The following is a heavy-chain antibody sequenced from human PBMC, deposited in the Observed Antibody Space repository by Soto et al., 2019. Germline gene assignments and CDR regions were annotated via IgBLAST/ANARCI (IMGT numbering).Heavy chain of an antibody. CDR2: SIPIFGTA. CDR3: ARDGGYCSSTGCPGDY. D-gene: IGHD2-2*01. V-gene: IGHV1-69*06. Sequence: QVQLVQSGAEVKKPGSSVKVSCKASGGTFSSYAISWVRQAPGQGLEWMGGSIPIFGTANYAQKFQGRVTITADKSTSTAYMELSSLRSEDTAVYYCARDGGYCSSTGCPGDYWGQGTLVTVSS. J-gene: IGHJ4*02. CDR1: GGTFSSYA.